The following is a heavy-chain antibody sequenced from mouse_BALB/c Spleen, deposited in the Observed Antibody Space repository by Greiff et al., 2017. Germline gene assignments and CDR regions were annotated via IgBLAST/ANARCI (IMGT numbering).Heavy chain of an antibody. J-gene: IGHJ3*01. CDR3: ASVYYRYDGFAY. CDR2: IWAGGST. Sequence: QVQLKQSGPGLVAPSQSLSITCTVSGFSLTSYGVHWVRQPPGKGLEWLGVIWAGGSTNYNSALMSRLSISKDNSKSQVFLKMNSLQTDDTAMYYCASVYYRYDGFAYWGQGTLVTVSA. D-gene: IGHD2-14*01. V-gene: IGHV2-9*02. CDR1: GFSLTSYG.